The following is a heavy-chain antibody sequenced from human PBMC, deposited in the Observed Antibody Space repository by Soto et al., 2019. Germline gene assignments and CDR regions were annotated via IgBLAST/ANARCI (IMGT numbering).Heavy chain of an antibody. D-gene: IGHD6-6*01. V-gene: IGHV4-34*01. J-gene: IGHJ4*02. CDR3: ASYSSSSGTDY. CDR2: INHSGST. CDR1: GGSFSGYY. Sequence: SETLSLTCAVYGGSFSGYYWSWIRQPPGKGLEWIGEINHSGSTNYNPSLKSRVTISVDTSKNQFSLKLSSVTAADTAVYYCASYSSSSGTDYWGQGTLVTVSS.